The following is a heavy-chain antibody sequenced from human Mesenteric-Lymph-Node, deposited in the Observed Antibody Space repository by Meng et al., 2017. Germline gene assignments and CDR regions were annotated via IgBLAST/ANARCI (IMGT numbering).Heavy chain of an antibody. CDR1: GYTFTSYG. CDR3: ARVKGVATIRDYYYGMDV. J-gene: IGHJ6*02. Sequence: ASVKVSCKASGYTFTSYGISWVRQAPGQGLEWMGWISAYNGNTNYAQKLQGRVTMTTDTSTSTAYMELRSLRSDDTAVYYCARVKGVATIRDYYYGMDVWGQGTTVTVSS. CDR2: ISAYNGNT. D-gene: IGHD5-12*01. V-gene: IGHV1-18*01.